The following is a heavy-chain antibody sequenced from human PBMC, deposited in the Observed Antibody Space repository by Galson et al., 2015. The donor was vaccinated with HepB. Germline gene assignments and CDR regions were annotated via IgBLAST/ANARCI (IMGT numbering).Heavy chain of an antibody. CDR3: AKEAGRSNPGGYFDY. CDR2: LSGSGETT. J-gene: IGHJ4*02. CDR1: GFTFNSYA. Sequence: SLRLSCAASGFTFNSYAMSWVRQAPGKGLQWVSALSGSGETTYYEDSVRGRFTISRDNSKNTLFLQMNSLRVEDAAVYFCAKEAGRSNPGGYFDYWGQGTLVTVSS. V-gene: IGHV3-23*01. D-gene: IGHD4-23*01.